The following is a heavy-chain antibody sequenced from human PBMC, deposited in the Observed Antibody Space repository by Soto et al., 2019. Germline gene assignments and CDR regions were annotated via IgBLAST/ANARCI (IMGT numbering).Heavy chain of an antibody. Sequence: QVQLEQSGGEVKKPGSSVKVSCKASGVTFSKFIMTWVRQAPGLGLEWVGGIIPIFGTANYAQKFQGRVTITADAATSTSCLEVRNLSSEDTAVYYCAKVRYSSPMGYYYGMDVWGQGTAVTVSS. J-gene: IGHJ6*02. CDR1: GVTFSKFI. V-gene: IGHV1-69*01. D-gene: IGHD6-19*01. CDR2: IIPIFGTA. CDR3: AKVRYSSPMGYYYGMDV.